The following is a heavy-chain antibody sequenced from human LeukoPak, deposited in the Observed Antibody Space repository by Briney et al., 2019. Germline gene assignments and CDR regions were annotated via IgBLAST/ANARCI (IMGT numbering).Heavy chain of an antibody. V-gene: IGHV4-30-4*08. D-gene: IGHD2-2*01. J-gene: IGHJ6*03. Sequence: PSQTLSLTCTVSGGSISSGDYYWSWLRQPPGKGLEWIGYIYYSGSTYYNPSLKSRVTISVDTSKNQFSLKLNSVTAADTAVYYCASFPRKFKPEVNRYQLLGGDYYYYYMDVWGKGTTVTVSS. CDR2: IYYSGST. CDR1: GGSISSGDYY. CDR3: ASFPRKFKPEVNRYQLLGGDYYYYYMDV.